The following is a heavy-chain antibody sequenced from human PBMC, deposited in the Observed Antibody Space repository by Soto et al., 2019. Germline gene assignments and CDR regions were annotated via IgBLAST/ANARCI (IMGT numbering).Heavy chain of an antibody. Sequence: GGSLRLSCAASGFTFSSYAMSWVRQAPGKGLEWVSAISGSGGSTYYADSVKGRFTISKDNSKNTLYLQMKSLRAEDTAVYYCAKRPGKGPVDYWGQGTLVTVSS. CDR3: AKRPGKGPVDY. CDR1: GFTFSSYA. J-gene: IGHJ4*02. V-gene: IGHV3-23*01. CDR2: ISGSGGST.